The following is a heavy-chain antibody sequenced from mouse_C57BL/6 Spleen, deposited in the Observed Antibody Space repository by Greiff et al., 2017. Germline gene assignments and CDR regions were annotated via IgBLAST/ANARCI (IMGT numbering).Heavy chain of an antibody. Sequence: VKLMESGAELVRPGTSVKMSCKASGYTFTNYWIGWAKQRPGHGLEWIGDIYPGGGYTNYNEKFKGKATLTADKSSSTAYMQFSSLSSEASAIYYGAREDSSGYDYWGQGTTLTVSS. CDR2: IYPGGGYT. CDR3: AREDSSGYDY. D-gene: IGHD3-2*02. J-gene: IGHJ2*01. V-gene: IGHV1-63*01. CDR1: GYTFTNYW.